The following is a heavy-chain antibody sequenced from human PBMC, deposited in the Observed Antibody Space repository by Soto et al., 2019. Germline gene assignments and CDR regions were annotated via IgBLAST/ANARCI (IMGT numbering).Heavy chain of an antibody. CDR2: ISSSGSTI. D-gene: IGHD2-2*01. CDR1: GFTFSDYY. V-gene: IGHV3-11*01. J-gene: IGHJ4*02. CDR3: AREPSDCSSTSCYGFDY. Sequence: GGSLRLSCAASGFTFSDYYMSWIRQAPGKGLEWVSYISSSGSTIYYADSVKGRFTISRDNAKNSLYLQMNSLRAEDTAVYYCAREPSDCSSTSCYGFDYWGQGTLVTVSS.